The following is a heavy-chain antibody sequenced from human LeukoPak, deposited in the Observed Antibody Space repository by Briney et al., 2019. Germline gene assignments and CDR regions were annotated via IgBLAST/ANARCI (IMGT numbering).Heavy chain of an antibody. Sequence: SETLSLTCTVSGGSISSYYWSWIRQAPGKGLEWIGYIYYSGSTNYNPSLKSRVTISVDTSKNQFSLKLSSVTAADTAVYYCARGDGRRSFDYWGQGTLVTVSS. V-gene: IGHV4-59*01. CDR2: IYYSGST. J-gene: IGHJ4*02. CDR3: ARGDGRRSFDY. CDR1: GGSISSYY. D-gene: IGHD5-24*01.